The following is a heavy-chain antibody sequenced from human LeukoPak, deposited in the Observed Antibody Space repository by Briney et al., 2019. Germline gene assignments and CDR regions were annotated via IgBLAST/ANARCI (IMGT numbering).Heavy chain of an antibody. D-gene: IGHD3-10*01. J-gene: IGHJ5*02. CDR2: ISSSSSTI. CDR1: GFTFSSYG. Sequence: GGSLRLSCAASGFTFSSYGMSWVRQAPGKGLEWLSYISSSSSTIYYADSVKGRFTISRDNSKNTLYLQMNSLRAEDTAVYYCARDQYGSGSPLFDPWGQGTLVTVSS. CDR3: ARDQYGSGSPLFDP. V-gene: IGHV3-48*01.